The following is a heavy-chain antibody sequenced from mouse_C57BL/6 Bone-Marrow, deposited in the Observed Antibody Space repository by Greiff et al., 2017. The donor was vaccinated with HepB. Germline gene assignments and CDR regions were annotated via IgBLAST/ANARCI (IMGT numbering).Heavy chain of an antibody. J-gene: IGHJ3*01. Sequence: EVQVVESGGGLVKPGGSLKLSCAASGYTFTSYSMSWVRQTPEKGLEWVATISDGGSYTYYPDNVKGRFTISRDNANNNPYLQLSQLKSEDSAMYYCASCGGYVFAYWGQGTMLTVSA. CDR1: GYTFTSYS. V-gene: IGHV5-4*01. CDR3: ASCGGYVFAY. CDR2: ISDGGSYT. D-gene: IGHD2-2*01.